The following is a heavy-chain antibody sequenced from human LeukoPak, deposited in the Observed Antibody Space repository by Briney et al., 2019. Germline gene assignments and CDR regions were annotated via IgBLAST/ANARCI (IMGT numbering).Heavy chain of an antibody. J-gene: IGHJ6*02. CDR1: GFTFSSYA. D-gene: IGHD5-18*01. V-gene: IGHV3-30*04. Sequence: PGGSLRLSCAASGFTFSSYAMHWVRQAPGKGLEWVAVISYDGSNKYYADSVKGRFTISGDNSKNTLYLQMNSLRAEDTAVYYCARDVNSYGRYYYYGMDVWGQGTTVTVSS. CDR3: ARDVNSYGRYYYYGMDV. CDR2: ISYDGSNK.